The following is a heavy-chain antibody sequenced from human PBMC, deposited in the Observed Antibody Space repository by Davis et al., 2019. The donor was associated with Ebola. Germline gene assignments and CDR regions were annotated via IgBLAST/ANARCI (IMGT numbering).Heavy chain of an antibody. CDR3: AREAGATTRIYDS. CDR1: SYTFTSYG. CDR2: ISAYNGNT. D-gene: IGHD1-26*01. V-gene: IGHV1-18*01. J-gene: IGHJ5*01. Sequence: ASVQVSCKASSYTFTSYGISWVRPAPGQGLEWMGWISAYNGNTNYAQKLQGRVTMTTDTSRSTAYMELRSLRSDDTAVYYCAREAGATTRIYDSWGQGTLVTVSS.